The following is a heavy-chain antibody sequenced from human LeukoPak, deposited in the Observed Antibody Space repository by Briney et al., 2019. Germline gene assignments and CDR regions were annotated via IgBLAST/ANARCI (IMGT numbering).Heavy chain of an antibody. Sequence: GRSLRLSCAASGFTFSSYAMHWVRQAPGKGLEWVAVISYDGSNKYYADSVKGRFTISRDNSKNTLYLQMNSLRAEDTAVYYCAREGIVGAKDYWGQGTLVTVSS. CDR1: GFTFSSYA. CDR3: AREGIVGAKDY. CDR2: ISYDGSNK. V-gene: IGHV3-30-3*01. J-gene: IGHJ4*02. D-gene: IGHD1-26*01.